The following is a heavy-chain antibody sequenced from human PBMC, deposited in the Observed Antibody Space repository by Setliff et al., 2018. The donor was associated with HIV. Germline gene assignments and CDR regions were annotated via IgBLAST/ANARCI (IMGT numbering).Heavy chain of an antibody. Sequence: PGGSLRLSCAASGFSFQYYGMHWVRQAPGKGLEWLAVIWHDGSEKYYADSAKGRFTISRDNSKNTLYLERKRLRDEDTAVYYCARDKEYYNFWSGLFDYWGQGSLVTVSS. D-gene: IGHD3-3*01. J-gene: IGHJ4*02. CDR1: GFSFQYYG. V-gene: IGHV3-33*01. CDR3: ARDKEYYNFWSGLFDY. CDR2: IWHDGSEK.